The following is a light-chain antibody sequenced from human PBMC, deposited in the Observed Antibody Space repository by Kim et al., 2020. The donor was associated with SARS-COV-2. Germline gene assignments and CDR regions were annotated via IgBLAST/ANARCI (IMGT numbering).Light chain of an antibody. CDR2: GKN. J-gene: IGLJ1*01. CDR3: NSRDSNFNHLLYV. Sequence: SSELTQDPAVSVALGQTVRITYQGDSLRRYYASWYQQKPGQAPVLVIYGKNNRPSGIPDRFSGSSSGNTASLTITGTQAEDEADYYCNSRDSNFNHLLYVFGTGTKVTVL. V-gene: IGLV3-19*01. CDR1: SLRRYY.